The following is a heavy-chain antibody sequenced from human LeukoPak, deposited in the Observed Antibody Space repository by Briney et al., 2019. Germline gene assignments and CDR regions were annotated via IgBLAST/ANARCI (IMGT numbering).Heavy chain of an antibody. Sequence: SVEVSCKASGGTFSSYAISWVRQAPDKGLDWMGRIIPIFGIANYAQKFQGRVTITADKSTSTAYMELSSLRSEDTAVYYCARAVAARPFDPWGQGTLVTVSS. CDR1: GGTFSSYA. CDR2: IIPIFGIA. D-gene: IGHD6-6*01. CDR3: ARAVAARPFDP. J-gene: IGHJ5*02. V-gene: IGHV1-69*04.